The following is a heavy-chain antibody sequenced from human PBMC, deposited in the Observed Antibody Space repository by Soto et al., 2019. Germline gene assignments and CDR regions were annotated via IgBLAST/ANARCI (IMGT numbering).Heavy chain of an antibody. CDR2: IYYSGST. V-gene: IGHV4-59*01. Sequence: PSETLSLTCTVSGGSISSYYWSWIRQPPGKGLEWIGYIYYSGSTNYNPSLKSRVTISVDTSKNQFSLKLSPVTAADTAVYYCARAQSRDGYNYVPNYYYGMDVWGQGTTVTVSS. CDR1: GGSISSYY. CDR3: ARAQSRDGYNYVPNYYYGMDV. J-gene: IGHJ6*02. D-gene: IGHD5-12*01.